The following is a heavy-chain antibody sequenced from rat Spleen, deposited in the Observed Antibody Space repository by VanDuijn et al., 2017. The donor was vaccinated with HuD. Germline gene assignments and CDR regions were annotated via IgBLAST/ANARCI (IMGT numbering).Heavy chain of an antibody. CDR1: GFTFNNYW. D-gene: IGHD5-1*01. CDR2: ITYTGSRT. V-gene: IGHV5-31*01. Sequence: EVQLVESGGGLVQPGGSLKLSCVASGFTFNNYWMTWIRQAPGKGLDWVASITYTGSRTYYPDSVKGRFTISRDTAENTVYLQMNSLKSEDTATYYCAKGGGSEGDYWGQGVMVTVSS. J-gene: IGHJ2*01. CDR3: AKGGGSEGDY.